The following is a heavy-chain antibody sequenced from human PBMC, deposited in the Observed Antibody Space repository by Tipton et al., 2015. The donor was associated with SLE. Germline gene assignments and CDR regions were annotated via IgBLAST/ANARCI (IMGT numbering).Heavy chain of an antibody. CDR1: GFTFSSYE. J-gene: IGHJ3*02. V-gene: IGHV3-33*08. D-gene: IGHD3-10*01. CDR3: ARSRITMVRGARGAFDI. CDR2: IRYDGSNK. Sequence: SLRLSCAASGFTFSSYEMNWVRQAPGKGLEWVAFIRYDGSNKYYADSVKGRFTISRDNSKNTLYLQMNSLRAEDTAVYYCARSRITMVRGARGAFDIWGQGTMVTVSS.